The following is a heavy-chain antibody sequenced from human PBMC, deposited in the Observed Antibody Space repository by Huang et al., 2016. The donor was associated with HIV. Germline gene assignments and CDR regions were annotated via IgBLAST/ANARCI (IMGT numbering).Heavy chain of an antibody. D-gene: IGHD3-10*01. CDR1: GDSVSSASYS. J-gene: IGHJ4*02. CDR3: VSHGSGTADY. CDR2: INFSGGT. Sequence: QVQLQESGPGLVKPSETLSLSCTVSGDSVSSASYSWSWIRQPPGRGLEWIGYINFSGGTNYNPSLKSRVTISIDTSKNQFSLRLSSVTAADTAVYYCVSHGSGTADYWGQGTLVTVSS. V-gene: IGHV4-61*01.